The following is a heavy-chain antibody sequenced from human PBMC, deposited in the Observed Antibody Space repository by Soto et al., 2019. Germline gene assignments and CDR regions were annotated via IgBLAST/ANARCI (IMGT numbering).Heavy chain of an antibody. CDR1: GGTFSSYT. J-gene: IGHJ6*02. D-gene: IGHD3-10*01. CDR3: ARRVTEGPLRPGEYAMDV. Sequence: QVQLVQSGAEVKKPGSSVKVSCKASGGTFSSYTISWVRQAPGQGLEWMGRIIPILGIANYAQKFQGRVTITADKSPRTAYMELSSLRSEDTAVYYCARRVTEGPLRPGEYAMDVWGQGTTVTVSS. CDR2: IIPILGIA. V-gene: IGHV1-69*02.